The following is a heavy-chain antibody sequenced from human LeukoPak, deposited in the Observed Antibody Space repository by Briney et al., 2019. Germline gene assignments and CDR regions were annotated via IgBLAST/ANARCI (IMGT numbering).Heavy chain of an antibody. Sequence: GGSLRLSCAASGFTFSSYAMSWVRQATGKGLEWVSAISGSGGSTYYADSVKGRFTISRDNSKNTLYLQMNSLRAEDTAVYYCAKKGERTTGKLTWFDPWGQGTLVTVSS. CDR1: GFTFSSYA. D-gene: IGHD1-1*01. V-gene: IGHV3-23*01. CDR2: ISGSGGST. J-gene: IGHJ5*02. CDR3: AKKGERTTGKLTWFDP.